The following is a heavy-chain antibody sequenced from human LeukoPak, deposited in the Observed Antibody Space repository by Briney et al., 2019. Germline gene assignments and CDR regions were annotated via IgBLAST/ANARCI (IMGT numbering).Heavy chain of an antibody. CDR2: IYYSGST. CDR1: GGSISSSSYY. Sequence: SETLSLTCTVSGGSISSSSYYWGWIRQPPGKGLEWIGSIYYSGSTYYNPSLKSRVTISVDTSKNQFSLELSSATAADTAVYYCARQGEDVLLWFGEYNNWFDPWGQGTLVTVSS. CDR3: ARQGEDVLLWFGEYNNWFDP. V-gene: IGHV4-39*01. J-gene: IGHJ5*02. D-gene: IGHD3-10*01.